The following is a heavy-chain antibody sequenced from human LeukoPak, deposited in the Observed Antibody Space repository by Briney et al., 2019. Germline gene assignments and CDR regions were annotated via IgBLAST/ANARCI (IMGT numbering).Heavy chain of an antibody. CDR3: ARGELRFLESYNWFDP. V-gene: IGHV1-2*02. Sequence: ASVKVSCKASGYTFTGYYMHWVRQAPGQGLEWMGWINPNSGGTNYAQKFQGRVTMTRDTSISTAYMELSRLRSDDTAVYYCARGELRFLESYNWFDPWGQGTLVTVSS. J-gene: IGHJ5*02. CDR1: GYTFTGYY. D-gene: IGHD3-3*01. CDR2: INPNSGGT.